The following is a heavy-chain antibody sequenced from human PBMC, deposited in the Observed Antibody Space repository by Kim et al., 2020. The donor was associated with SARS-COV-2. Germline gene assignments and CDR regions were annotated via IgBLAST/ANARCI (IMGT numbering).Heavy chain of an antibody. Sequence: SDTLSLTCAVYGGSFSGYYWSWIRQPPGKELEWIGEINHSGSTNYNPSLKSRVTISVDTSKNQFSLKLSSVTAADTAVYYCARLIQYQYPHYYYYYGMDVGGQGTTVTVSS. V-gene: IGHV4-34*01. CDR3: ARLIQYQYPHYYYYYGMDV. J-gene: IGHJ6*02. CDR1: GGSFSGYY. CDR2: INHSGST. D-gene: IGHD2-2*01.